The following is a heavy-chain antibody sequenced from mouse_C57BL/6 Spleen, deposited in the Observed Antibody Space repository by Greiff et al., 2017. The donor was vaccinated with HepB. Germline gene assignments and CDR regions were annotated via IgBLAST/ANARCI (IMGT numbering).Heavy chain of an antibody. V-gene: IGHV1-64*01. CDR2: IHPNSGST. D-gene: IGHD1-1*01. CDR1: GYTFTSYW. Sequence: QVQLKQPGAELVKPGASVKLSCKASGYTFTSYWMHWVKQRPGQGLEWIGMIHPNSGSTNYNEKFKSKATLTVDKSSSTAYMQLSSLTSEDSAVYYCARWSYGSRGFDYWGQGTTLTVSS. CDR3: ARWSYGSRGFDY. J-gene: IGHJ2*01.